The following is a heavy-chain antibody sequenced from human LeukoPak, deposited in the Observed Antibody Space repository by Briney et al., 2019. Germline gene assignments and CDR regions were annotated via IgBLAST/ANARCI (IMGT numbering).Heavy chain of an antibody. Sequence: PGGSLRLSCAASGFTFSSYDMNWVRQAPGKGLEWVSYISSSGSTIYYADSVKGRFTISRDNSKNTLYLQMNSLRVEDTAVYYCAKSARGQWLADYYYYYYMDVWGKGTTVTVSS. CDR1: GFTFSSYD. J-gene: IGHJ6*03. V-gene: IGHV3-48*03. CDR2: ISSSGSTI. D-gene: IGHD6-19*01. CDR3: AKSARGQWLADYYYYYYMDV.